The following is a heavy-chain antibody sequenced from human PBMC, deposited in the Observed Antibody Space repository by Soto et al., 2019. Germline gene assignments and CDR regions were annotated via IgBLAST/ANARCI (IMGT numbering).Heavy chain of an antibody. CDR3: ARDIRSRYSYGLRFDY. V-gene: IGHV3-21*01. J-gene: IGHJ4*02. CDR2: ISSSSSYI. D-gene: IGHD5-18*01. CDR1: GFTFSSYS. Sequence: EVQLLESGGILVHPGGSLRLSCAASGFTFSSYSMNWVRQAPGKGLEWVSSISSSSSYIYYADSVKGRFTISRDNAKNSLYLQMNSLRAEDTAVYYCARDIRSRYSYGLRFDYWGQGTLVTVSS.